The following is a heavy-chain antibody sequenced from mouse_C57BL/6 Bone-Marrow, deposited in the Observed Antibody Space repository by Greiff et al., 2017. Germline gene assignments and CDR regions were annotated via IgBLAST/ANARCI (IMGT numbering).Heavy chain of an antibody. CDR2: ISYDGSN. CDR1: GYSITSGYY. Sequence: ESGPGLVKPSQSLSLTCSVTGYSITSGYYWNWIRQFPGNKLEWMGYISYDGSNNYNPSLKNRISITRDTSKNQFFLKLNSVTTEDTATYYCARGGVYSNSFAYWGQGTLVTVSA. J-gene: IGHJ3*01. V-gene: IGHV3-6*01. CDR3: ARGGVYSNSFAY. D-gene: IGHD2-5*01.